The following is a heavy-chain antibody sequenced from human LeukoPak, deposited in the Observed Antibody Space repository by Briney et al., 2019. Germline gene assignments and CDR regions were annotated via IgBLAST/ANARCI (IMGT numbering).Heavy chain of an antibody. CDR1: GYTFTGYG. J-gene: IGHJ4*02. V-gene: IGHV1-18*01. Sequence: VSMKVSCKASGYTFTGYGLSWVRQAPGQGLEWMGWLSAYNGNTNYAQRLQGRVTMTTDTSTSAAYMELRSLTSDDTAVYYCARWRSGSPHFDYWGQGTLVTVSS. CDR3: ARWRSGSPHFDY. CDR2: LSAYNGNT. D-gene: IGHD3-10*01.